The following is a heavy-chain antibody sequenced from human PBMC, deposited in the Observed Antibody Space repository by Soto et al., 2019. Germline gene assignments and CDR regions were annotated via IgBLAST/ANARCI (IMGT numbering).Heavy chain of an antibody. J-gene: IGHJ6*02. CDR1: GFTFSSYA. CDR2: ISSNGGST. D-gene: IGHD5-18*01. CDR3: VKGPRGYSYGYVKPSDV. Sequence: GGSLRLSCSASGFTFSSYAMHWVRQAPGKGLEYVSAISSNGGSTYYADSVKGRFTISRDNSKNTLYLQMSSLRAEDTAVYYCVKGPRGYSYGYVKPSDVWGQGTTVTVSS. V-gene: IGHV3-64D*08.